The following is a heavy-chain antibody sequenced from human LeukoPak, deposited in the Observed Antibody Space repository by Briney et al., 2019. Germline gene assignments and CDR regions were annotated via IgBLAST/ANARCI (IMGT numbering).Heavy chain of an antibody. CDR3: ARDSDSTGYIYFDY. D-gene: IGHD3-22*01. J-gene: IGHJ4*02. CDR2: IYSGGST. Sequence: GGSLRLSCAASGFTVSSNYMSWVRQAPGKGLEWVSVIYSGGSTYYADSVKGRFTISRDNSKNTLYLQMNSPRAEDTAVYYCARDSDSTGYIYFDYWGQGTLVTVSS. V-gene: IGHV3-53*01. CDR1: GFTVSSNY.